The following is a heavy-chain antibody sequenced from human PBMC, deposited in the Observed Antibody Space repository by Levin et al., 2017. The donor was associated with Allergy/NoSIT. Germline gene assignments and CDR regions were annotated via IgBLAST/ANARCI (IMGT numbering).Heavy chain of an antibody. D-gene: IGHD2-8*01. V-gene: IGHV1-18*01. CDR1: GYAFTRYG. CDR2: ISLNNGNT. Sequence: ASVKVSCKASGYAFTRYGVTWVRQAPGQGLEWMGWISLNNGNTRYAQRFQGRVTMTADTSTTTAYMELTSLRSDDTAMYYCARAVGYCTIGLCSILSLYHYYGMDVWGQGTTVTVSS. CDR3: ARAVGYCTIGLCSILSLYHYYGMDV. J-gene: IGHJ6*02.